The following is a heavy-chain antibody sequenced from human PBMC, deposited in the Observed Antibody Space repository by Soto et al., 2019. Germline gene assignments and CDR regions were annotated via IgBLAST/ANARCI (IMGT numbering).Heavy chain of an antibody. D-gene: IGHD3-3*01. Sequence: PGESLKISCKGSGYSFTSYWISWVRQMPGKGVEWMGRIDPSDSYTNYSPSFPGHVTISADKSISTAYLQWSSLKASDTAMYYCARHELRTGQAYYYGMDVWGQGTMVTVSS. CDR2: IDPSDSYT. V-gene: IGHV5-10-1*01. CDR1: GYSFTSYW. J-gene: IGHJ6*02. CDR3: ARHELRTGQAYYYGMDV.